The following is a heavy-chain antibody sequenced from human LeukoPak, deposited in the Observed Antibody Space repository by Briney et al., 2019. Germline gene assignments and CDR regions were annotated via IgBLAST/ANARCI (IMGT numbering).Heavy chain of an antibody. J-gene: IGHJ4*02. CDR1: GFTFNDYT. D-gene: IGHD2/OR15-2a*01. V-gene: IGHV3-43*01. Sequence: GGSLRLSCAASGFTFNDYTIHWVRQAPGKGLEWVSLISWDGGSTYYADSVKGRFTISRDNAENSLYLQMNSLRAEDTAVYYCVRGCNRASCPYYFDSWAQGTLVTVSS. CDR2: ISWDGGST. CDR3: VRGCNRASCPYYFDS.